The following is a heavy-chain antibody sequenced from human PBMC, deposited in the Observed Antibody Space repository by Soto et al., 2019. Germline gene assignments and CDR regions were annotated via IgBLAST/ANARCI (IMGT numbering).Heavy chain of an antibody. Sequence: GGSLRLSCAASGFTFSNYWLSWVRQAPGKGLEWVANIKKDGSEKYYVGSVVGRFTISRDNAENSLYLQMNSLRAEDTAVYYCARLSLAATIKSLDYCGQGTLVTVYS. J-gene: IGHJ4*02. D-gene: IGHD5-12*01. CDR1: GFTFSNYW. CDR3: ARLSLAATIKSLDY. V-gene: IGHV3-7*01. CDR2: IKKDGSEK.